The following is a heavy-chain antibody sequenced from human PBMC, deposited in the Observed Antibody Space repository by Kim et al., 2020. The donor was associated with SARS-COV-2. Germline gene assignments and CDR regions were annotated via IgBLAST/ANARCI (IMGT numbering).Heavy chain of an antibody. Sequence: SQTLSLTCAISGDSVSSNSAAWNWIRQSPSRGLEWLGRTYYRSKWYNEYALSVKSRITINPDTSKNQFSLQLKSGTPEDTAVYYCVGGGGWNTWGQGTLVTVSS. J-gene: IGHJ5*02. V-gene: IGHV6-1*01. D-gene: IGHD6-19*01. CDR3: VGGGGWNT. CDR1: GDSVSSNSAA. CDR2: TYYRSKWYN.